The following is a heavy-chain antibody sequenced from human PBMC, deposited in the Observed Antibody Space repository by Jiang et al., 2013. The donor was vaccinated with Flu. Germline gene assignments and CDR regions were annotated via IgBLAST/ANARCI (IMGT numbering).Heavy chain of an antibody. D-gene: IGHD5-18*01. Sequence: SCAASGFTFSSYEMNWVRQAPGKGLEWVSYISSSGSTIYYADSVKGRFTISRDNAKNSLYLQMNSLRAEDTAVYYCARGAHTAMADHYFDYWGHGTLVTVSS. CDR1: GFTFSSYE. CDR3: ARGAHTAMADHYFDY. V-gene: IGHV3-48*03. CDR2: ISSSGSTI. J-gene: IGHJ4*01.